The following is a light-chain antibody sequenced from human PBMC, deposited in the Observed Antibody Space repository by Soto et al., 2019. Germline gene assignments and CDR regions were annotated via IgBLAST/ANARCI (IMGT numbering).Light chain of an antibody. CDR1: QSISSSF. J-gene: IGKJ5*01. CDR2: GAS. CDR3: QQYDNSPIT. V-gene: IGKV3-20*01. Sequence: EIVLTQSQGILSLSPGERASLSCGASQSISSSFLAWYQQKPGQAPRLLIYGASSRATGIPDRFSGTGSETDFTLPISRLEPEDFAVYYCQQYDNSPITFGQGTLLEI.